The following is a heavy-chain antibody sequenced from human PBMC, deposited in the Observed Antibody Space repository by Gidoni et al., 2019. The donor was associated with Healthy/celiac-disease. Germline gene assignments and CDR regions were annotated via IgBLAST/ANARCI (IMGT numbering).Heavy chain of an antibody. D-gene: IGHD3-22*01. CDR2: ISGSGGST. CDR3: AKSGVYYDSSGYYFWDY. J-gene: IGHJ4*02. V-gene: IGHV3-23*01. Sequence: EVQLLESGGGLVQPGGSLRLSCAASGFTFSSYAMSWVRQAPGKGLEWVSAISGSGGSTYYADSVKGRFTISRDNFKNTLYLQMNSLRAEDTAVYYCAKSGVYYDSSGYYFWDYWGQGTLVTVSS. CDR1: GFTFSSYA.